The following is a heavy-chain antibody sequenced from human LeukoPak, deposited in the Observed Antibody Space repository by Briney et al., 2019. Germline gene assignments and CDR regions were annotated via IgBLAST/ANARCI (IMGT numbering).Heavy chain of an antibody. V-gene: IGHV1-69*04. CDR1: GGTFSSYD. Sequence: GASVKVSCKASGGTFSSYDISWVRQAPGQGLEWMGRIIPILGIANYAQKFQGRVTITADKSTSTAYMELSSLRSEDTAVYYCAREGGQQLVRYYFDYWGQGTLVTVSS. J-gene: IGHJ4*02. CDR3: AREGGQQLVRYYFDY. CDR2: IIPILGIA. D-gene: IGHD6-13*01.